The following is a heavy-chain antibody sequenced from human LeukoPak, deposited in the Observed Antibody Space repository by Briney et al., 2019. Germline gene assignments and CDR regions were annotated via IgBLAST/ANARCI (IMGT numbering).Heavy chain of an antibody. J-gene: IGHJ6*02. CDR3: ARDHWTPSENYDFGSGYYVSYYYYCMDV. Sequence: GGSLRLSCAASGFTFSSYDMHWVRQAPGKGLEWVADISYDGSNKYYADSVKGRFTISRDNSKNTLYLQMNSLRAEDTAVYYCARDHWTPSENYDFGSGYYVSYYYYCMDVWGQGTTLTVS. CDR1: GFTFSSYD. CDR2: ISYDGSNK. D-gene: IGHD3-3*01. V-gene: IGHV3-30-3*01.